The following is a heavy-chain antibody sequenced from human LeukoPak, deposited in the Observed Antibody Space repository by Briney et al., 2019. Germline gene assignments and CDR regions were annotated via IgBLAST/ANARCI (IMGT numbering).Heavy chain of an antibody. V-gene: IGHV1-2*02. J-gene: IGHJ3*01. D-gene: IGHD1-26*01. CDR3: ARYRYSGTSRSPLAF. Sequence: GASVTVSCTASVYTFTDYYIHWVRQVPGQGLEWMGWINPKSGGTNYALRFKGRVTMTRDTSITTVYMEASSLRSDDTAVYYCARYRYSGTSRSPLAFWGQGTTVTVSS. CDR2: INPKSGGT. CDR1: VYTFTDYY.